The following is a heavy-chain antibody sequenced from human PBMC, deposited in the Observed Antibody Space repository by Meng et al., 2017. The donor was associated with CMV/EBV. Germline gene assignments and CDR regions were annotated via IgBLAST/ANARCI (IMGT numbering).Heavy chain of an antibody. D-gene: IGHD1-26*01. J-gene: IGHJ4*02. Sequence: QVQPVQSAAGVKKPGSSVKVSCKTSGGTFSTFAISWVRQAPGEGLEWTGGIIPVFETANYAERFQDRVTITADDSTTTAYMELSSLRADDTALYFCARGGDSWYSDYWGQGTLVTVSS. CDR2: IIPVFETA. CDR1: GGTFSTFA. V-gene: IGHV1-69*12. CDR3: ARGGDSWYSDY.